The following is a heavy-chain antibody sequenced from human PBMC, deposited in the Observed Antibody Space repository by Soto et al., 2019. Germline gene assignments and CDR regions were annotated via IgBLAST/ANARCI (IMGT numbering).Heavy chain of an antibody. CDR2: INPNSGGT. D-gene: IGHD3-3*01. CDR3: ARERGVTIFGVVIVAGMDV. Sequence: ASVVSCKASGYTFTGYYMHWVRQAPGQGLEWMGWINPNSGGTNYAQKFQGRVTMTRDTSISTAYMELSRLRSDDTAVYYCARERGVTIFGVVIVAGMDVWGQGTTVTVSS. J-gene: IGHJ6*02. CDR1: GYTFTGYY. V-gene: IGHV1-2*02.